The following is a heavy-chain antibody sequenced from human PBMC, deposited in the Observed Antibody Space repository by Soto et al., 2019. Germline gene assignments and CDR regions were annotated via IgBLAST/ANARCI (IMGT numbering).Heavy chain of an antibody. CDR1: GYTFTDYF. V-gene: IGHV1-2*02. J-gene: IGHJ6*02. Sequence: ASVKVSCKASGYTFTDYFMHWVRQAPGQGLEWMGWINPNSGGTNYAQKFQGRVTMTRDSSISTAYMELSRLRSGDTAVYYCARAEHTAIQYYYYYYGMDVWGQGTTVTVSS. D-gene: IGHD5-18*01. CDR3: ARAEHTAIQYYYYYYGMDV. CDR2: INPNSGGT.